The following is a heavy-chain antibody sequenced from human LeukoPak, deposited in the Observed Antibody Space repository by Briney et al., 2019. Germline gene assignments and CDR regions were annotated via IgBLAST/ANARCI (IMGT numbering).Heavy chain of an antibody. J-gene: IGHJ5*02. CDR2: IYNSGST. V-gene: IGHV4-38-2*02. D-gene: IGHD6-13*01. CDR1: GYSISSGYD. Sequence: SETLSLTCTVSGYSISSGYDWGWIRQPPGQGLEWIGTIYNSGSTYYNASLESRVTISVDTSKNQFSLKLSSVTAADTAVYYCARAYSSSWYFNWFDPWGQGTLVTVSS. CDR3: ARAYSSSWYFNWFDP.